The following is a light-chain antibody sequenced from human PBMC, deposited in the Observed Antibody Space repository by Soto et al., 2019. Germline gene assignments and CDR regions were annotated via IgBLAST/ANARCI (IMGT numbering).Light chain of an antibody. J-gene: IGKJ4*01. CDR3: KQYSRYPLA. Sequence: DIQMTQSPSTLSASIGARVTITCRASQSIDSWLAWYQQKPGKAPELLIHKASSLQSGVPSRFSGSVTGTEFTLTISSLQPEDFATYYCKQYSRYPLAFGGGTKVESK. CDR1: QSIDSW. CDR2: KAS. V-gene: IGKV1-5*03.